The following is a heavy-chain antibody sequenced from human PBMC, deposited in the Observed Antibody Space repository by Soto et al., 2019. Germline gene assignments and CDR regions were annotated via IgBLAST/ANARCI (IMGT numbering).Heavy chain of an antibody. V-gene: IGHV1-18*01. CDR1: GYTFTSYG. Sequence: QVQLVQSGAEVKKPGASVKVSCKASGYTFTSYGISWVRQAPGQGLEWMGWISAYNGNTNYAQKLQGRVTMTTDTSTTTADMELRSLRSDDTAVYYCARESHSSSHLGSYYYYGMDVWGQGTTVTVSS. D-gene: IGHD6-6*01. CDR2: ISAYNGNT. J-gene: IGHJ6*02. CDR3: ARESHSSSHLGSYYYYGMDV.